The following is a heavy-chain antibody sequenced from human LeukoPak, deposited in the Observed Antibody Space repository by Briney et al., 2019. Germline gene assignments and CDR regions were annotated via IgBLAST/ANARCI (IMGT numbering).Heavy chain of an antibody. CDR3: ARIGVQLWVDTPDY. CDR1: GYTFTGYY. Sequence: ASVKVSCKASGYTFTGYYMHWVRQAPGQGLEWMGWINPNSGGTNYAQKFQGRVTMTRDMSISTAYMELSRLRSDDTAVYYCARIGVQLWVDTPDYWGQGTLVTVSS. V-gene: IGHV1-2*02. CDR2: INPNSGGT. D-gene: IGHD5-18*01. J-gene: IGHJ4*02.